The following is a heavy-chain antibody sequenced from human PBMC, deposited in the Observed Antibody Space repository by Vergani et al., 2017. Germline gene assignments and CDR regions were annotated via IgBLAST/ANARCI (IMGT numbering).Heavy chain of an antibody. V-gene: IGHV4-30-4*08. CDR3: ARVELMWTDNGWFDP. CDR2: IYYSGST. CDR1: GGSISSGDYY. J-gene: IGHJ5*02. Sequence: QVQLQESGPGLVKPSQTLSLTCTVSGGSISSGDYYWSWIRQPPGKGLEWIGYIYYSGSTYYNPYLKSRVTISVDTSKNQFSLKLSSVTAADPAVYYCARVELMWTDNGWFDPWGQGTLVTVSS. D-gene: IGHD1-7*01.